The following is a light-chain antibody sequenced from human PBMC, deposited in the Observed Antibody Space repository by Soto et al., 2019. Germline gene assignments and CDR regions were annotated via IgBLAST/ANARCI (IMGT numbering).Light chain of an antibody. CDR2: LNSDGSH. CDR1: SGHSNYA. J-gene: IGLJ2*01. CDR3: QTWGTVV. V-gene: IGLV4-69*01. Sequence: QPVLTQSPSASASLGASVKLTCTLSSGHSNYAIAWHQQQPEKGPRYLMKLNSDGSHSKGDGIPDRFSGSSSGAERYLTISSLQSEDEADYYCQTWGTVVFGGGTKLTVL.